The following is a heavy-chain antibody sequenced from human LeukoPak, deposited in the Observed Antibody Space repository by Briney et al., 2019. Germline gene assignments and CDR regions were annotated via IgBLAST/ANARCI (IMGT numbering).Heavy chain of an antibody. D-gene: IGHD1-7*01. CDR2: ISYSGST. J-gene: IGHJ3*02. CDR1: GGSISSSDFY. CDR3: ARETGTTPGAFDI. Sequence: SETLSLTCTVSGGSISSSDFYWGWIRQPPGKGLEWIGIISYSGSTYYNPSLKSRVTISVDRSKNQFSLKLSSVTAADTAVYYCARETGTTPGAFDIWGQGTMVTVSS. V-gene: IGHV4-39*07.